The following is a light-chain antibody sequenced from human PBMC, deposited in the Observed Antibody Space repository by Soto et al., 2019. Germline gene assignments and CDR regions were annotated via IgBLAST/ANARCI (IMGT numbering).Light chain of an antibody. Sequence: QSALTQPASVSGSPGQSITISCTGTSSDVGGYNYVSWYQQYPGKAPKLMIYDVSKRPSGVSNRFSGSKSCNTASLTISGLQADDEADYCCSSYTSSSTSVVFGGGTKLTVL. CDR3: SSYTSSSTSVV. CDR2: DVS. CDR1: SSDVGGYNY. J-gene: IGLJ2*01. V-gene: IGLV2-14*01.